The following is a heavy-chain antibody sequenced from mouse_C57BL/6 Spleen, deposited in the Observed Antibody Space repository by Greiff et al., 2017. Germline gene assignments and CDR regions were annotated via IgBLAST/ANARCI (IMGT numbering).Heavy chain of an antibody. V-gene: IGHV5-6*01. D-gene: IGHD1-1*01. CDR3: ASATVVASYYFDY. Sequence: EVMLVESGGDLVKPGGSLKLSCAASGFTFSSYGMSWVRQTPDKRLEWVATISSGGSYTYYPDSVKGRFTISRDNAKNTLYLQMSSLKSEDTARYYCASATVVASYYFDYWGQGTTLTVSS. CDR1: GFTFSSYG. CDR2: ISSGGSYT. J-gene: IGHJ2*01.